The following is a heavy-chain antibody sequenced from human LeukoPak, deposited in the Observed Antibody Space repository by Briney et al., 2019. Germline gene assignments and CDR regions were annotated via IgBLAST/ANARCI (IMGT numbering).Heavy chain of an antibody. V-gene: IGHV1-2*02. CDR1: GFTFTDEY. J-gene: IGHJ4*02. D-gene: IGHD2-2*01. CDR2: INPYSGAI. Sequence: GASGRVSCKSSGFTFTDEYIHWVRQAPGQGLEWMGWINPYSGAINYAQKFQGRVTLTRDTSISTAYMELSRLTSGDTAVYYCARDPKSQLLLDYWGQGTLVTVSS. CDR3: ARDPKSQLLLDY.